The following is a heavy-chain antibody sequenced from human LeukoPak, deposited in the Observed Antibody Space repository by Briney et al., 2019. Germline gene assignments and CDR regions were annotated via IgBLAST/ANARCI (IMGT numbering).Heavy chain of an antibody. CDR3: GKSNGYGLIDI. J-gene: IGHJ3*02. Sequence: SETLSLTCAVYGGSFSGYYWSWVRQPPGKALEWFGNIFYSGSTYYSPSLKSRVTISLDTSRNQFSLNRHSVTAADTAVYYCGKSNGYGLIDIWGQGTMVTVSS. D-gene: IGHD3-22*01. CDR1: GGSFSGYY. V-gene: IGHV4-34*12. CDR2: IFYSGST.